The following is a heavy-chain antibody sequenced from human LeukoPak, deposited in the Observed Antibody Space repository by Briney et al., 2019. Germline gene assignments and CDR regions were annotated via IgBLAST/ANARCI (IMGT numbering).Heavy chain of an antibody. CDR2: ISSSSSYI. CDR1: GFTFSSYA. D-gene: IGHD3-10*01. V-gene: IGHV3-21*01. CDR3: ARWVRGVSDY. J-gene: IGHJ4*02. Sequence: GGSLRLSCEASGFTFSSYAMSWVRQAAGKGLEWVSSISSSSSYIYYADSVKGRFTISRDNAKNSLYLQMNSLRAEDTAVYYCARWVRGVSDYWGQGTLVTVSS.